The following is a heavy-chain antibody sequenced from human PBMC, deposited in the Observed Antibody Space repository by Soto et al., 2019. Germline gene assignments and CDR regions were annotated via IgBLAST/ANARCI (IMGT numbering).Heavy chain of an antibody. CDR2: IYHSGST. Sequence: QVQLQESGPGLVKPSGTLSLTCAVSGGSISSSNWWSWVRQPPGKGLEWIGEIYHSGSTNYNPSLKSRVTISVDKSKNQFALKLSSVTAADTAVYYCARGRLLWFGEDEQVLDVWGQGTTVTVSS. V-gene: IGHV4-4*02. CDR3: ARGRLLWFGEDEQVLDV. CDR1: GGSISSSNW. D-gene: IGHD3-10*01. J-gene: IGHJ6*02.